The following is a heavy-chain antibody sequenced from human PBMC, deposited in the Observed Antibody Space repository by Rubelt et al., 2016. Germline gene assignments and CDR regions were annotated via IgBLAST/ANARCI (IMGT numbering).Heavy chain of an antibody. D-gene: IGHD3-22*01. CDR3: ARKWLFQFDY. CDR2: LSAYNGNT. Sequence: QVQLVQSGAEVKKPGASVKVSCKASGYTLTSYGISWVRQAPGQGLEWMGLLSAYNGNTNYAQKPQGRVTMTADTSTITANMELRSLRSDDTAVYYCARKWLFQFDYWGQGTLVTVSS. CDR1: GYTLTSYG. V-gene: IGHV1-18*01. J-gene: IGHJ4*02.